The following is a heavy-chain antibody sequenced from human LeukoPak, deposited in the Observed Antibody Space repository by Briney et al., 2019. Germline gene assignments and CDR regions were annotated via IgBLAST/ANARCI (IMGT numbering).Heavy chain of an antibody. CDR2: IYYSGST. J-gene: IGHJ5*02. CDR3: ARHGYGPTGFDP. CDR1: GGSISSYY. D-gene: IGHD5-18*01. Sequence: SETLSLTCTVSGGSISSYYWGWIRQPPGKGLEWIGSIYYSGSTYYNPSLKSRVTISVDTSKNQFSLKLSSVTAADTAVYYCARHGYGPTGFDPWGQGTLVTVSS. V-gene: IGHV4-39*01.